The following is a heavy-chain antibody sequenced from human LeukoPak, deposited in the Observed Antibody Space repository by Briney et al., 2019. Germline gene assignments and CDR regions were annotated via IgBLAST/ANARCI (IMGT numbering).Heavy chain of an antibody. CDR2: TYYRSKWHS. Sequence: SQTLSLTCAISGDIFSSTRAAWNWIRQSPSRGLEWLGRTYYRSKWHSGYAVSVKSRIIIKADTSRNHFSLQLDSVTPEDTAVYYCARHTAAGGSDFDYWGQGTLVTVSS. CDR1: GDIFSSTRAA. D-gene: IGHD6-13*01. J-gene: IGHJ4*02. CDR3: ARHTAAGGSDFDY. V-gene: IGHV6-1*01.